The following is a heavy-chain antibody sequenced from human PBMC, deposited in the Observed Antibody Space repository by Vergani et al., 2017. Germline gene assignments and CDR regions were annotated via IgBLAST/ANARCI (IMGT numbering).Heavy chain of an antibody. CDR1: GFTFSSYA. D-gene: IGHD3-3*01. CDR2: ISGSGGST. CDR3: AKWYYDFWSGYNWFDP. J-gene: IGHJ5*02. V-gene: IGHV3-23*01. Sequence: EVQLLESGGGLVQPGGSLRLSCAASGFTFSSYAMSWVRQAPGEGLEWVSAISGSGGSTYYADSVKGRFTISRDNSKNTLYLQMNSLRAEDTAVYYCAKWYYDFWSGYNWFDPWGQGTLVTVSS.